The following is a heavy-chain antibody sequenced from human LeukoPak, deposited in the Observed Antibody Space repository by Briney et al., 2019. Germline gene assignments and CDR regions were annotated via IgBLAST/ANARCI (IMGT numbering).Heavy chain of an antibody. J-gene: IGHJ4*02. V-gene: IGHV1-8*01. CDR1: GYTFTSYD. D-gene: IGHD7-27*01. CDR2: MSASSGNT. CDR3: ARGPPNWGMVGY. Sequence: ASVKVSCTASGYTFTSYDINWVRQATGQGLEWLGWMSASSGNTGYAQKFQGRVSMTRATSISTAYLELSSLTFEDTAVYYCARGPPNWGMVGYWGQGTLVTVSS.